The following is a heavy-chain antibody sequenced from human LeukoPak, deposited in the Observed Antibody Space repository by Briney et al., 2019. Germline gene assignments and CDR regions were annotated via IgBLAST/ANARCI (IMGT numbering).Heavy chain of an antibody. D-gene: IGHD3/OR15-3a*01. CDR3: AKRGVVIRVILVGFHKEAYYFES. J-gene: IGHJ4*02. CDR2: ISDSGGRK. CDR1: GITLSNYG. Sequence: GGSLRLSCAVSGITLSNYGMSWVRQAPGKGLEWVAGISDSGGRKNYADSVKGRFAISRDNPKNTLYLQMNSLRAEDTAVYFCAKRGVVIRVILVGFHKEAYYFESWGQGALVTVSS. V-gene: IGHV3-23*01.